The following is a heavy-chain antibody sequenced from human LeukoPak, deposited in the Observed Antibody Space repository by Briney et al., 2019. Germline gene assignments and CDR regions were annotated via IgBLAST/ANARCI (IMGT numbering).Heavy chain of an antibody. V-gene: IGHV4-59*01. CDR1: GGSISSYY. CDR2: IYYSGST. Sequence: SETLSLTCTVSGGSISSYYWSWIQQPPGKGLEWIGYIYYSGSTNYNPSLKSRVTISVDTSKNQFSLKLSSVTAADTAVYYCARGMYYYDSSAFDYWGQGTLVTVSS. D-gene: IGHD3-22*01. J-gene: IGHJ4*02. CDR3: ARGMYYYDSSAFDY.